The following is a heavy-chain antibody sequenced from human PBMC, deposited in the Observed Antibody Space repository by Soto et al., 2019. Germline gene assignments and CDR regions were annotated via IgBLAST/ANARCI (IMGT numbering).Heavy chain of an antibody. Sequence: SETLSLTCTVSGGSISSYYWSWIRQPPGKGLEWIGYIYYSGSTNYNPSLKSRVTISVDTSKNQFSLKLSSVTAADTAVYYCARGDFWSWFDPWGQGTLVTVSS. CDR3: ARGDFWSWFDP. CDR1: GGSISSYY. V-gene: IGHV4-59*08. CDR2: IYYSGST. D-gene: IGHD3-3*01. J-gene: IGHJ5*02.